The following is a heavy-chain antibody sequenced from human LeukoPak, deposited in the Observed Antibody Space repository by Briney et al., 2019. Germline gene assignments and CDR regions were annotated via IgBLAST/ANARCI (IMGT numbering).Heavy chain of an antibody. D-gene: IGHD2-15*01. CDR3: AHRKGYCSGGNCDPHFDY. CDR2: IYWADYK. Sequence: SVPTLLNPTQTLTLTCTFSVFSRSTSGLGVGWIRKPPGKALEWLALIYWADYKRYSPSLKSKPTITRDTSKNHGYLTITNVGTVDKATYYCAHRKGYCSGGNCDPHFDYGGQGTLVTVSS. V-gene: IGHV2-5*02. CDR1: VFSRSTSGLG. J-gene: IGHJ4*02.